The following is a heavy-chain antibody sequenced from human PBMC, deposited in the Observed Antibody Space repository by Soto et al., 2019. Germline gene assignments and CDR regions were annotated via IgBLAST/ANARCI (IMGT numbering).Heavy chain of an antibody. CDR3: AVGIRARYSSRWDTFDY. V-gene: IGHV1-8*01. CDR1: GYTFTSYD. D-gene: IGHD6-13*01. J-gene: IGHJ4*02. CDR2: MNPNSGNT. Sequence: ASVKVSCKASGYTFTSYDINWVRQATGQGLEWMGWMNPNSGNTGYAQKFQGRVTMTRNTSISTAYMELSSLRSEDTAVYYCAVGIRARYSSRWDTFDYWGQGTLVTVSS.